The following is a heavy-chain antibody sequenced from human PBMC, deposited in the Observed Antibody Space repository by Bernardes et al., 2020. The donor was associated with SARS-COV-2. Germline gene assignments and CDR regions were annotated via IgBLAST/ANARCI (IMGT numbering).Heavy chain of an antibody. CDR1: GFTFRTYW. V-gene: IGHV3-74*01. D-gene: IGHD3-22*01. CDR3: TTELQYDNLY. Sequence: GGSLRLSCVVSGFTFRTYWMHWVRQAPGKGLEWVSRLNEDGSITTYADSVKGRFTISRDNAKNTLYLQMHSLRVEDTATYYCTTELQYDNLYWGQGALVTVSS. CDR2: LNEDGSIT. J-gene: IGHJ4*02.